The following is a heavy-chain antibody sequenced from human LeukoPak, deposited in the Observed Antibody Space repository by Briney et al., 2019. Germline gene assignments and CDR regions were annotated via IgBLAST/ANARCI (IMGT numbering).Heavy chain of an antibody. J-gene: IGHJ4*02. CDR1: GFTFSDYY. CDR2: ISNSGSTI. V-gene: IGHV3-11*01. CDR3: ARVRGDRCLDY. D-gene: IGHD2-21*02. Sequence: GGSLRLSCAASGFTFSDYYMSWIRQAPGKGLEWLSYISNSGSTIYYADSMKGRFTISRDNAKKSLYLQMNSLRAEDTAVYYCARVRGDRCLDYWGQGTLVTVSS.